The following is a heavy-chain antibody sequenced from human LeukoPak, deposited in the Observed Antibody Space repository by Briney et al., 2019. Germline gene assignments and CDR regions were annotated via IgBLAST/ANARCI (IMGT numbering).Heavy chain of an antibody. J-gene: IGHJ5*01. CDR3: ARDCRLNCARQPGFDS. D-gene: IGHD1-1*01. V-gene: IGHV3-48*02. CDR1: GFTFSTYN. CDR2: ISSSSSPI. Sequence: GGSLRLSCAASGFTFSTYNMNWVRQAPGKGLEWVSYISSSSSPINYADSVKGRFTISRDNAKNSLYLQMNSLRDEDTAVYYCARDCRLNCARQPGFDSWGQGTLVTVSS.